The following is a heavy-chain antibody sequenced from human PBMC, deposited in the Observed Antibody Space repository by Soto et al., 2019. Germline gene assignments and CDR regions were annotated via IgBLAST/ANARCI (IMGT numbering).Heavy chain of an antibody. CDR2: IKSKTDGGTT. V-gene: IGHV3-15*07. CDR1: GFTFSNAW. Sequence: GGSLRLSCAASGFTFSNAWMNWVHQAPGKGLEWVGRIKSKTDGGTTDYAAPVKGRFTISRDDSKNTLYLQMSSLKTEDTAVYYCTTDPVTMIVVVPSSGWGQGTLVTVSS. CDR3: TTDPVTMIVVVPSSG. J-gene: IGHJ4*02. D-gene: IGHD3-22*01.